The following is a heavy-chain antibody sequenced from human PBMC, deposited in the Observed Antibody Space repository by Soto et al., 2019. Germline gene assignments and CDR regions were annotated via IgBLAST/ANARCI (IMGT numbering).Heavy chain of an antibody. CDR1: GYTLSELS. CDR3: ATEITAAGPLDY. Sequence: QVQLVQSGAEVKKPGASVKVSCKVSGYTLSELSMHWVRQAPGKGLEWMGGFDPENGETIYAQKFQGRVTMTEDTSTGPISMELSTLRAEDTAVYYCATEITAAGPLDYWRPGTLVTVSS. D-gene: IGHD6-13*01. CDR2: FDPENGET. J-gene: IGHJ4*02. V-gene: IGHV1-24*01.